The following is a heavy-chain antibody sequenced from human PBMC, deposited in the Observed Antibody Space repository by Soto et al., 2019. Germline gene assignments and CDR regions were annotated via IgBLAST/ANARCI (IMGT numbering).Heavy chain of an antibody. CDR2: ISYDGSNK. J-gene: IGHJ4*02. CDR3: AKGDIVVVTELDY. V-gene: IGHV3-30-3*01. D-gene: IGHD2-21*02. CDR1: GFTFSSYA. Sequence: QVQLVESGGGVVQPGRSLRLSCAASGFTFSSYAMHWVRQAPGKGLEWVAVISYDGSNKYYADSVKGRFTISRDNSKNTLYLQMNSLRAEDTALYYCAKGDIVVVTELDYWGQGTLVTVSS.